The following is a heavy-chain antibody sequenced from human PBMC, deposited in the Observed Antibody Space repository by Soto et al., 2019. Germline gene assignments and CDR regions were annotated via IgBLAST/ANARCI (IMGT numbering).Heavy chain of an antibody. Sequence: ASVKVSCKASGYTFTSYGISWVRQAPGQGLEWMGWISAYNSNTNYAQKLQGRVTMTTDTSTSTAYMELRSLRSDDTALYYCARSRGITGTTWTLGYWGQGTLVTVSS. V-gene: IGHV1-18*01. J-gene: IGHJ4*02. D-gene: IGHD1-7*01. CDR1: GYTFTSYG. CDR3: ARSRGITGTTWTLGY. CDR2: ISAYNSNT.